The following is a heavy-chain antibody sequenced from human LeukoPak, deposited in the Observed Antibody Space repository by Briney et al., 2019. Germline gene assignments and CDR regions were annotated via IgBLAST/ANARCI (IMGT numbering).Heavy chain of an antibody. D-gene: IGHD2-15*01. CDR2: IIHSGST. CDR3: ARPLSLGYCSGGSCYGRGAWFDR. V-gene: IGHV4-34*12. J-gene: IGHJ5*02. CDR1: GGSFRGYY. Sequence: SETLSLTCAVYGGSFRGYYWSWIRQPPGKGLEWIGEIIHSGSTHYNPSLKSRVTISVDKSKNQFSLKLRSVTAADTAVYYCARPLSLGYCSGGSCYGRGAWFDRWGQGTPVTVSS.